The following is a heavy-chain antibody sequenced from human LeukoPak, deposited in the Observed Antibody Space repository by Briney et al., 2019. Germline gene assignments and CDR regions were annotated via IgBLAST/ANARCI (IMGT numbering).Heavy chain of an antibody. D-gene: IGHD6-25*01. CDR1: SGSLSNYY. CDR3: ARGHIAPQRQFIARRGLRTVSRFDP. CDR2: ISSAGKT. Sequence: PSETLSLTCTVSSGSLSNYYWTWIRQSPGKGLEWIASISSAGKTNSNPSLQSRVTISLDTSNHQLSLKMTSVISADTAVYYCARGHIAPQRQFIARRGLRTVSRFDPWGQGTLVTVSS. V-gene: IGHV4-59*01. J-gene: IGHJ5*02.